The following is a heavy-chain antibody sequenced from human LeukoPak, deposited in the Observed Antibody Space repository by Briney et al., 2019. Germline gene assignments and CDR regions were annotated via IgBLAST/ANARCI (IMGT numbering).Heavy chain of an antibody. V-gene: IGHV4-34*01. D-gene: IGHD2/OR15-2a*01. J-gene: IGHJ3*02. CDR2: INHSGST. CDR3: TRETSLYGAFEM. CDR1: GGSFSGYY. Sequence: PSETLSLTCAVYGGSFSGYYWSWIRQPPGKGLEWIGEINHSGSTNYNPSLKSRVTISVDTSKNQFSLKLSSVTAADTAVYYCTRETSLYGAFEMWGQGTTVTVSS.